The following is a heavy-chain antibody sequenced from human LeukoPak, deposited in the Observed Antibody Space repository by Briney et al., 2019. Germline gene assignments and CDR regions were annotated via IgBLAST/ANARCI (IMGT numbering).Heavy chain of an antibody. CDR2: ISATGGST. D-gene: IGHD1-26*01. CDR1: GFMFSDYS. J-gene: IGHJ4*02. Sequence: GGSLRLSCAASGFMFSDYSMSWVHQAPGKGLEWVSIISATGGSTYYADSVKGRFTISRDNRKNTLFLQMDNLTVQYTAVYYCAKRGGGADRAFDYWGQGTLVSVSS. V-gene: IGHV3-23*01. CDR3: AKRGGGADRAFDY.